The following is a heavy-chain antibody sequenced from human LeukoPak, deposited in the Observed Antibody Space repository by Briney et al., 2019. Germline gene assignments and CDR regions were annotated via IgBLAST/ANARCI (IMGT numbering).Heavy chain of an antibody. V-gene: IGHV4-59*01. CDR3: ARAKYYDGFDP. CDR2: IYYSGST. Sequence: SETLSLTCTASGGSISSYYWSWIRQPPGKGLEWIGYIYYSGSTNYNPSLKSRVTISVDTSKNQFSLKLSSVTAADTAVYYCARAKYYDGFDPWGQGTLVTVSS. CDR1: GGSISSYY. J-gene: IGHJ5*02. D-gene: IGHD3-3*01.